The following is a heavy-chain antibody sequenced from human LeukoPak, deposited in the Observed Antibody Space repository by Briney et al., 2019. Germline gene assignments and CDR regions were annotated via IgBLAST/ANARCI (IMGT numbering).Heavy chain of an antibody. V-gene: IGHV3-33*01. Sequence: GGSLRLSCAASGFTFCSYGMHWVRQAPGKGLEWVAVIWYDGSNKYYADSVKGRFTISRDNSKNTLYLQMNSLRAEDTAVYYCARDMSSGWYDYWGQGTLVTVSS. J-gene: IGHJ4*02. D-gene: IGHD6-19*01. CDR1: GFTFCSYG. CDR2: IWYDGSNK. CDR3: ARDMSSGWYDY.